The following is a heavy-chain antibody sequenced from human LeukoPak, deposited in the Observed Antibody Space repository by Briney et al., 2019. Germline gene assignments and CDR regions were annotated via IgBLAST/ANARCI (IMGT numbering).Heavy chain of an antibody. Sequence: SETLSLTCAVYGGSFSGYYWSWIRQPPGKGLEWIGEINHSGSTNYNPSLKSRVTISVDTSKNQFSLKLSSVTAADTAVYYCAREVARVSSSPHFDYWGQGTLVTVSS. CDR3: AREVARVSSSPHFDY. V-gene: IGHV4-34*01. CDR2: INHSGST. D-gene: IGHD6-6*01. CDR1: GGSFSGYY. J-gene: IGHJ4*02.